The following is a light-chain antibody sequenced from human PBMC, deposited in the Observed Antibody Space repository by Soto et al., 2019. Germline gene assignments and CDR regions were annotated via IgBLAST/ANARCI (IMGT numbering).Light chain of an antibody. CDR1: QTASSY. V-gene: IGKV3-11*01. Sequence: EIVLTQSPATLSLSPGERATLSCRASQTASSYLAWFQQKPGQAPRLVPYDASNRATGIPARFSGSGSWTDLTLTISSLETEDFAIYYCQQYNKWPLITFGQGTRLEI. J-gene: IGKJ5*01. CDR2: DAS. CDR3: QQYNKWPLIT.